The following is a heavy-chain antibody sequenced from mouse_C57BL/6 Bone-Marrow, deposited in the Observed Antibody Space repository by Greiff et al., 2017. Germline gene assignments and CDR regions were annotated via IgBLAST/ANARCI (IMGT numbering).Heavy chain of an antibody. D-gene: IGHD2-3*01. CDR1: GFSLTSYG. V-gene: IGHV2-2*01. CDR2: IWSGGST. J-gene: IGHJ3*01. CDR3: ARIYDGDYVWFAY. Sequence: QVQLKQSGPGLVQPSQSLSITCTVSGFSLTSYGVHWVRQSPGKGLEWLGVIWSGGSTDYNAAFISRLSISKDNSKSQVFFKMNSLQADDTAIYYCARIYDGDYVWFAYWGQGTLVTVSA.